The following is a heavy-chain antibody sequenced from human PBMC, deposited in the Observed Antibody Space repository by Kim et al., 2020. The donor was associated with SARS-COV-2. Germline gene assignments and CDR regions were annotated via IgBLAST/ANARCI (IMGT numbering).Heavy chain of an antibody. CDR1: GGSFSGYY. Sequence: SETLSLTCAVYGGSFSGYYWSWIRQPPGKGLEWIGEINHSGSTNYNPSLKSRVTISVDTSKNQFSLKLSSVTAADTAVYYFSGGVRFLELFPHYYYYGL. D-gene: IGHD3-3*01. V-gene: IGHV4-34*01. CDR3: SGGVRFLELFPHYYYYGL. J-gene: IGHJ6*01. CDR2: INHSGST.